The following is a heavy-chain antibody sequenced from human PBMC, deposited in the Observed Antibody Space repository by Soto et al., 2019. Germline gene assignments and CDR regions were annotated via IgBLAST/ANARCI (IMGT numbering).Heavy chain of an antibody. V-gene: IGHV1-18*01. D-gene: IGHD3-22*01. CDR3: AREDYYDSSGYRDY. CDR1: GYTFTRYG. CDR2: ISADNGNT. J-gene: IGHJ4*02. Sequence: QVQLVQSGAEVKKPGASVKVSCKASGYTFTRYGISWVRQAPGQGLEWMGWISADNGNTNYTQKLQGRVTMTTDTSTSTAYMELRSLRSDDTAVYYCAREDYYDSSGYRDYWGQGTLVTVSS.